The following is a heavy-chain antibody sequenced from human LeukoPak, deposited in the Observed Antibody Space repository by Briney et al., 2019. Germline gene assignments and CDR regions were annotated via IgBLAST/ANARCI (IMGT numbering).Heavy chain of an antibody. CDR3: ARHKGYSSSWYSGPFDY. CDR2: IYYSGST. J-gene: IGHJ4*02. CDR1: GGSISSYY. V-gene: IGHV4-59*08. Sequence: PSETLSLTCTVSGGSISSYYWRWIRQPPGKGLEWIGYIYYSGSTNYNPSLKSRVTISVDTSKNQFSLKLSSVTAADTAVYYCARHKGYSSSWYSGPFDYWGQGTLVTVSS. D-gene: IGHD6-13*01.